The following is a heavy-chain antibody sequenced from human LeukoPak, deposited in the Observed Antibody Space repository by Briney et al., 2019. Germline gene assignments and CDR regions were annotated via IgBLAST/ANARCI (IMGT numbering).Heavy chain of an antibody. Sequence: PGGSLRLSCATSGFTFSNAWMTWVRQGPGKGLEWVGRIKSKTDGGTIDYAAPVKGRFIISRDDSKNTLYLQMNSMKTEDTGVYSCARHLWFGEAYDVFDIWGQGTMVSVFS. D-gene: IGHD3-10*01. J-gene: IGHJ3*02. CDR1: GFTFSNAW. CDR2: IKSKTDGGTI. CDR3: ARHLWFGEAYDVFDI. V-gene: IGHV3-15*01.